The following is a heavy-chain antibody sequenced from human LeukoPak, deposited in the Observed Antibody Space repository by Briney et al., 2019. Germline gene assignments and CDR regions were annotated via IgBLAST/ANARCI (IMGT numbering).Heavy chain of an antibody. CDR3: ARLIPWLGEFVDY. CDR2: INPNSGST. Sequence: ASVKVSCKASGYTFTGYYMHWVRQAPGQGLEWMGWINPNSGSTNYAQKFQGRVTMTRDTSTTTAYMELSRLGSDDTAVYYCARLIPWLGEFVDYWGQGTLVTVSS. V-gene: IGHV1-2*02. J-gene: IGHJ4*02. D-gene: IGHD3-10*01. CDR1: GYTFTGYY.